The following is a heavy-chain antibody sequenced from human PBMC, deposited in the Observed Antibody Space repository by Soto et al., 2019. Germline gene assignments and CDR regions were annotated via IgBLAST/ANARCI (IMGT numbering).Heavy chain of an antibody. V-gene: IGHV4-59*01. Sequence: SETLSLTCTVSGGSISSYYWSWIRQPPGKGLEWIGYIYYSGSTNYNPSLKSRITKSVDTSKNQFSLKLSFVTAADTAVYYCARTLYSYGPRFDYWGQGTLVTVSS. CDR1: GGSISSYY. J-gene: IGHJ4*02. CDR2: IYYSGST. CDR3: ARTLYSYGPRFDY. D-gene: IGHD5-18*01.